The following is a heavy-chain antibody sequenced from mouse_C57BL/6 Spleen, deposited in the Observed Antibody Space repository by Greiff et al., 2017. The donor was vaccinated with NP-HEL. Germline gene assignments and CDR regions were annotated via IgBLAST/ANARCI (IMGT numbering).Heavy chain of an antibody. CDR2: IHPNSGST. D-gene: IGHD2-4*01. CDR1: GYTFTSYW. J-gene: IGHJ2*01. Sequence: QVQLQQPGAELVKPGASVKLSCKASGYTFTSYWMHWVKQRPGQGLEWIGMIHPNSGSTNYNEKFKSKATLTVDKSSSTAYMQLSSLTSEDSAVYYCARSEAYYDYFDYWGQVTTLTVSS. V-gene: IGHV1-64*01. CDR3: ARSEAYYDYFDY.